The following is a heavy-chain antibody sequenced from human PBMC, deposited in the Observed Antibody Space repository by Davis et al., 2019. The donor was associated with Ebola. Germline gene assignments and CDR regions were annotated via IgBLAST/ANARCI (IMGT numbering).Heavy chain of an antibody. D-gene: IGHD3-16*01. CDR1: GGSISSYY. Sequence: SETLSLTCTVSGGSISSYYWSWIRQPPGKGLEWIGYIYYSGSTYYNPSLKSRVTISVDTSKNQFSLQLNSVTPEDTAVYYCARGWSFGEYYFDYWGQGTLVTVSS. CDR2: IYYSGST. CDR3: ARGWSFGEYYFDY. J-gene: IGHJ4*02. V-gene: IGHV4-59*12.